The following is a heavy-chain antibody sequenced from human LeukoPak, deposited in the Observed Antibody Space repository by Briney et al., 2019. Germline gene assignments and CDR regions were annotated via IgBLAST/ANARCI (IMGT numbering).Heavy chain of an antibody. CDR1: GYSFTNYW. D-gene: IGHD2-8*01. V-gene: IGHV5-51*01. Sequence: PGESLKISCEGSGYSFTNYWIGWVRQMPEKGLEWMGIIYPGDSDTRYSPSFQGQVTISADKSISTAYLQWSSLKASDTAMYYCARPGSSALISPDYWGQGTLVTVSS. J-gene: IGHJ4*02. CDR3: ARPGSSALISPDY. CDR2: IYPGDSDT.